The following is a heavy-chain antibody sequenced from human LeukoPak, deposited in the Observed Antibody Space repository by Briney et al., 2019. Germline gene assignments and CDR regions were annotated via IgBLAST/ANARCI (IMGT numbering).Heavy chain of an antibody. CDR1: GGSISSYY. CDR2: IYYSGST. D-gene: IGHD3-22*01. V-gene: IGHV4-59*01. J-gene: IGHJ3*02. Sequence: PSETLSLTCTVSGGSISSYYWSWIRQPPGKGLEWIGYIYYSGSTNYNPSLKSRVTISVDTSKNQYSLKLSSVTAADTAVYYCARDRYYYDSSGSPDAFDIWGQGTMVTVSS. CDR3: ARDRYYYDSSGSPDAFDI.